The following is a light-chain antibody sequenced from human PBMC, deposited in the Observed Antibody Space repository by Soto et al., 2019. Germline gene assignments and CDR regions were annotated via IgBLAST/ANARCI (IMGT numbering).Light chain of an antibody. CDR3: QQYNSYQIT. J-gene: IGKJ5*01. CDR2: KAS. Sequence: DIPMAQCLTQLTPSLGTRATTHCRASQSISSWLAWYQQKPGKAPKLLIYKASSLESGVPSRFSGSGSGTEFTLTISSLQPDDFATYYCQQYNSYQITFGQGTLLEVK. CDR1: QSISSW. V-gene: IGKV1-5*03.